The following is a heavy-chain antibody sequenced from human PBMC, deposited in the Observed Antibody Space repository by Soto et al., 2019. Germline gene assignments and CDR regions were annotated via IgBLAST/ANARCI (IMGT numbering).Heavy chain of an antibody. Sequence: QVQLVQSGSEVKKPGASVNVSCKAFGYTFTSYGFSWVRQVPGQGLEWLGWISAFSGDTQYAQTMKGRLTVTTDTSTTTVAMQLRSLTPADTAVYYCTREAGWQRMVPYDWGQGTLVSVS. V-gene: IGHV1-18*04. J-gene: IGHJ4*02. CDR3: TREAGWQRMVPYD. D-gene: IGHD6-25*01. CDR1: GYTFTSYG. CDR2: ISAFSGDT.